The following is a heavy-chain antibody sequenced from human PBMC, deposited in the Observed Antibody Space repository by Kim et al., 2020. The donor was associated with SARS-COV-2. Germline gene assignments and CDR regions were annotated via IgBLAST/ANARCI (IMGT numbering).Heavy chain of an antibody. J-gene: IGHJ6*02. D-gene: IGHD3-3*01. CDR3: ARVISYYDFWSGYYKDYYYYYGMDV. V-gene: IGHV1-2*02. CDR1: GYTFTGYY. Sequence: ASVKVSCKASGYTFTGYYMHWVRQAPGQGLEWMGWINPNSGGTNYAQKFQGRVTMTRDTSISTAYMELSRLRSDDTAVYYCARVISYYDFWSGYYKDYYYYYGMDVWGQGTTVTVSS. CDR2: INPNSGGT.